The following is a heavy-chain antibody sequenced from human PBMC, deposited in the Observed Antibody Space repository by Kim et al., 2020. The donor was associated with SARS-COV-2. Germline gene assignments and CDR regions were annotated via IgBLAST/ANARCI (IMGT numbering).Heavy chain of an antibody. CDR3: AKDFRFWSGYCDF. CDR2: ISYDGSKN. CDR1: GFTFSSYG. D-gene: IGHD3-3*01. J-gene: IGHJ4*02. Sequence: GGSLRLSCAASGFTFSSYGMHWVRQAPGKGLEWVAVISYDGSKNYYADSVKGRFTISRDNSKNTLYLQTNSLRAEDTAVYYCAKDFRFWSGYCDFWGQGTLVTVPS. V-gene: IGHV3-30*18.